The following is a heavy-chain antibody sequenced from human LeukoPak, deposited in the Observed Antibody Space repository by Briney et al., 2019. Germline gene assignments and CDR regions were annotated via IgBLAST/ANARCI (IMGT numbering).Heavy chain of an antibody. CDR3: ARARQDPDYYYYYMDV. D-gene: IGHD1-1*01. J-gene: IGHJ6*03. CDR2: IIPIFGTA. Sequence: ASVKVSCKASGYTFTGYYMHWVRQAPGQGLEWMGGIIPIFGTANYAQKFQGRVTITADESTSTAYMELSSLRSEDTAVYYCARARQDPDYYYYYMDVWGKGTTVTVSS. V-gene: IGHV1-69*13. CDR1: GYTFTGYY.